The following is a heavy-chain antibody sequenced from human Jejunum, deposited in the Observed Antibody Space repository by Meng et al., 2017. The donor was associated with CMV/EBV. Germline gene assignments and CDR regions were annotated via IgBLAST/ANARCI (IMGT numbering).Heavy chain of an antibody. V-gene: IGHV1-18*01. CDR1: GYTFNNYG. CDR3: ARDRGQDTVVVVADRGFDP. D-gene: IGHD2-15*01. J-gene: IGHJ5*02. CDR2: ISPYIGNT. Sequence: QAGAELKKPGASVKVSCRASGYTFNNYGLNWVRQAPGQGLEWMGWISPYIGNTNYAQRFQGRLTLTTDTSTDTAYMELRSLSPDDTAIYYCARDRGQDTVVVVADRGFDPWGQGTLVTVSS.